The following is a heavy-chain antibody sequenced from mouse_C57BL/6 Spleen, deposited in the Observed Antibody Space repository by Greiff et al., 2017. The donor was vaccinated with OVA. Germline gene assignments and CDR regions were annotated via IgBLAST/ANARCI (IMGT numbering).Heavy chain of an antibody. V-gene: IGHV1-82*01. CDR2: IYPGDGDT. CDR1: GYAFSSSW. D-gene: IGHD2-12*01. CDR3: SRQDDALFAY. Sequence: VQLQQSGPELVKPGASVKISCKASGYAFSSSWMNCLKQIPLTGLYLIGRIYPGDGDTNYNGKFKGKATLTADKSSSTAYMQLSSLTSEDSAVYFCSRQDDALFAYWGQGTLVTVSA. J-gene: IGHJ3*01.